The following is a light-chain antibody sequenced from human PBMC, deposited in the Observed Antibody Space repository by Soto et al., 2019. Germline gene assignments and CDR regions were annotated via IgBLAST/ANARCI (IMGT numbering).Light chain of an antibody. J-gene: IGLJ2*01. Sequence: SYELTQPPSVSVAPGKTATITCGGNSIGSKSVHWYQQMPGQAPVLVISYDSDRPSGIPERFSGSNSGNTATLTISRVEPGDEADYYCQVWDTSSGHQAIFGAGTKLTVL. V-gene: IGLV3-21*04. CDR1: SIGSKS. CDR2: YDS. CDR3: QVWDTSSGHQAI.